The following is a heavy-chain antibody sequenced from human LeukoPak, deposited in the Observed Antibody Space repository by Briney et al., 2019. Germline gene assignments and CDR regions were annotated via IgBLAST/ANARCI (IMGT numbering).Heavy chain of an antibody. CDR2: IYPGDSDT. D-gene: IGHD2-2*01. CDR3: ARGGGLGFCSSASCSKLGEFDP. Sequence: GESLKISCKGSGYSFTSYWIGWVRQVPGKGLEWMGIIYPGDSDTRYSPSFQGQVTFSADKSISTAYLQWSSLKASDSAMYYCARGGGLGFCSSASCSKLGEFDPWGQGTLVTVSS. V-gene: IGHV5-51*01. CDR1: GYSFTSYW. J-gene: IGHJ5*02.